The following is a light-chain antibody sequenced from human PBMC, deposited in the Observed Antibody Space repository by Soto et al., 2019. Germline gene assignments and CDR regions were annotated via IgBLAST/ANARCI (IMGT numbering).Light chain of an antibody. J-gene: IGKJ1*01. V-gene: IGKV3-15*01. CDR3: QQYNNWPPGV. CDR1: QSVSSN. CDR2: GAS. Sequence: EIVMTQSPATLSVSPGERATLSCRASQSVSSNLAWYQQKPGQAPRLLIYGASTRATGIPARFSGSGSGTEFTLTISSLQSEDFAVHYCQQYNNWPPGVFGQGTKVEIK.